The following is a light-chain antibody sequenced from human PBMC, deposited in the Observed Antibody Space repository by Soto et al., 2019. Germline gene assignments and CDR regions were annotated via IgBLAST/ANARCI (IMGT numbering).Light chain of an antibody. CDR1: QSVSSN. CDR2: GAS. J-gene: IGKJ1*01. CDR3: QQYNNWPRT. Sequence: EIEMTQSPATLSVSPGERATLSCRASQSVSSNLAWYQQKPGQAPRLLIYGASTRATGIAARCSGSGSGTEFTLTISSLQSEDFAVYYCQQYNNWPRTFGQGNKVEIK. V-gene: IGKV3-15*01.